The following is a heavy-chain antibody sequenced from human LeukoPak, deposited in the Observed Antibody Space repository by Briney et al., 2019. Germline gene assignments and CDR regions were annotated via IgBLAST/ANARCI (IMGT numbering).Heavy chain of an antibody. CDR2: IYHSGST. D-gene: IGHD5-18*01. J-gene: IGHJ3*02. CDR1: GGSISSGAYS. V-gene: IGHV4-30-2*01. CDR3: AREPFSRGNSYGTGAFDI. Sequence: PSQTLSLNCAVSGGSISSGAYSWSWIRQPPGKGLEWIGYIYHSGSTYYNPSLKSRVTISVDRSKNQFSLKLSSVTAADTAVYYCAREPFSRGNSYGTGAFDIWGQGTMVTVSS.